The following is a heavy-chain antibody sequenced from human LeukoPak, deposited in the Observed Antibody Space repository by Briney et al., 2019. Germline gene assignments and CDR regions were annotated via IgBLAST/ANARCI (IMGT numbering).Heavy chain of an antibody. J-gene: IGHJ4*02. V-gene: IGHV3-30-3*01. CDR1: GFTFSSYA. Sequence: PGGSLRLSCAASGFTFSSYAMPWVRQAPGKGLEWVAVISYDGSNKYYADSVKGRFTISRDNSKNTLYLQMNSLRAEDTAVYYCAREEYEAIFDYWGQGTLVTVSS. CDR2: ISYDGSNK. CDR3: AREEYEAIFDY. D-gene: IGHD2/OR15-2a*01.